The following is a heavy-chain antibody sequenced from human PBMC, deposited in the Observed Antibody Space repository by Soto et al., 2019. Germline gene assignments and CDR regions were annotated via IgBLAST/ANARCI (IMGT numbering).Heavy chain of an antibody. D-gene: IGHD4-17*01. J-gene: IGHJ6*02. CDR2: TYYRSKWYN. CDR3: ARSPGYGDWYYYYGIDV. V-gene: IGHV6-1*01. Sequence: SQTVSLTGDISGDSVSSNSGALNWIKQSPSRGLEWLGRTYYRSKWYNDYAVSVKSRITINPDTSKNQFSLQLNSVTPEDTAVYYCARSPGYGDWYYYYGIDVWGQGTTVPVSS. CDR1: GDSVSSNSGA.